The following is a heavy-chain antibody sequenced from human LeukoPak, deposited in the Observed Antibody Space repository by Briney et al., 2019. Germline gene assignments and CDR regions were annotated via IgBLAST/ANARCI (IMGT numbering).Heavy chain of an antibody. V-gene: IGHV4-38-2*02. CDR1: GYSISSGYY. CDR2: IYHSGST. D-gene: IGHD1-26*01. Sequence: SETLSLTCTVSGYSISSGYYWGWIRQPPGKGLEWIGSIYHSGSTYYNPSLKSRVTISVDTSKNQFSLKLSSVTAADTAVYYCARVQELPDAFDIWGQGTMVTVSS. J-gene: IGHJ3*02. CDR3: ARVQELPDAFDI.